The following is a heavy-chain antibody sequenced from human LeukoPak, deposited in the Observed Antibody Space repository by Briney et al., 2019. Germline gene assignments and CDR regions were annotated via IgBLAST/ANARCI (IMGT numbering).Heavy chain of an antibody. J-gene: IGHJ4*02. D-gene: IGHD6-19*01. V-gene: IGHV3-48*01. CDR3: AKVWWLVRSGDY. Sequence: PGGSLRLSCAASRFTFSDFSMNWVRQAPGKGLEDIAYINANSKTIRYADSVKGRFSISRDNAKNSLYLQMNSLRVEDTAVYYCAKVWWLVRSGDYWGQGTLVTVSS. CDR2: INANSKTI. CDR1: RFTFSDFS.